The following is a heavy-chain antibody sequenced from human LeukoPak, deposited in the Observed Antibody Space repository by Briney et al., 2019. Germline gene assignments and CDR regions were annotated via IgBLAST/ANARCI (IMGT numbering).Heavy chain of an antibody. D-gene: IGHD2-2*01. CDR1: GYTFTRYG. CDR3: ARDRSSNRYCSSTSCYQDDAFDI. V-gene: IGHV1-18*01. CDR2: ISAYNGNT. J-gene: IGHJ3*02. Sequence: GASVKVSCKASGYTFTRYGISWVRQAPGQGLEWMGWISAYNGNTNYAQKLQGRVNMTTDTSTSTAYMELRSLRSDDTAVYYCARDRSSNRYCSSTSCYQDDAFDIWGQGTMVTVSS.